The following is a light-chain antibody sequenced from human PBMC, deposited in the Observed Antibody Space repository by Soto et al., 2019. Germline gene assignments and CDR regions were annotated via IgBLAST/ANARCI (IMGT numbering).Light chain of an antibody. CDR3: QQTHTTFT. Sequence: DIQMTQSPSSLSASVGDRVTITCRASQSISTYLNWYQQKPGKVPKLLIYAASSLQSGVPSRFSGSGSGTDFTLTISSLQPKDFATYYCQQTHTTFTFGGGTTVEIK. V-gene: IGKV1-39*01. CDR1: QSISTY. CDR2: AAS. J-gene: IGKJ4*01.